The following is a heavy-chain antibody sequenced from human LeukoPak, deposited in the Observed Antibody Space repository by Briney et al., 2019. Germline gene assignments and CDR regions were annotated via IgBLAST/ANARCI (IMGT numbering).Heavy chain of an antibody. V-gene: IGHV1-2*02. J-gene: IGHJ5*02. CDR3: GRAAIVRGVIPVPSWFDP. D-gene: IGHD3-10*01. CDR2: INPNSGGT. Sequence: ASVKVSCKASGGTFSSYAISWVRQAPGQGLEWMGWINPNSGGTNYAQKFQGRVTMTRDTSISTAYMELSRLRSDDTAVYYCGRAAIVRGVIPVPSWFDPWGQGTLVTVSS. CDR1: GGTFSSYA.